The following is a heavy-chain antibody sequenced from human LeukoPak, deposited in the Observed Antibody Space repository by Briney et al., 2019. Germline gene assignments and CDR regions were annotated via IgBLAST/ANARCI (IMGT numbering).Heavy chain of an antibody. V-gene: IGHV3-23*01. CDR2: ISGSGGST. CDR3: AKLVDIVVVPAAISDGY. D-gene: IGHD2-2*03. J-gene: IGHJ4*02. CDR1: GFTFSSYA. Sequence: GGSLRLSCAASGFTFSSYAMSWVRQAAGKGLEWVSAISGSGGSTFYADSVKGRFTISRDNSKNTLYLQMSSLRAEDTAVYYCAKLVDIVVVPAAISDGYWGQGTLVTVSS.